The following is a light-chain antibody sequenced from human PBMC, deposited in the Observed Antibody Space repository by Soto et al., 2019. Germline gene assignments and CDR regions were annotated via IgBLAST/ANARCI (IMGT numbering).Light chain of an antibody. CDR3: QQRSNWPPT. V-gene: IGKV3-11*01. CDR2: DAS. Sequence: EIVLTQSPATLSLSPGERATLSCRASQSVSSYLAWYQQKPGQAPRLLIYDASNRATGIPARFSGSVSGTDFTITISSLVPEDFAVYYCQQRSNWPPTFGQGNKVEIK. CDR1: QSVSSY. J-gene: IGKJ1*01.